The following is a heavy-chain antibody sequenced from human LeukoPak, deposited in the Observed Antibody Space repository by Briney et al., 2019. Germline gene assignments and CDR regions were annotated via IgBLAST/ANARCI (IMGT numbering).Heavy chain of an antibody. J-gene: IGHJ3*01. V-gene: IGHV4-4*07. CDR1: GDSISNYY. CDR3: ARNVLRYFDWGLDVLDF. CDR2: IYTSGST. D-gene: IGHD3-9*01. Sequence: PSETLSLTCTVSGDSISNYYWSWIRQPAGKGLEWIGRIYTSGSTNYNPSLKSRVTMSVDTSKNQFSLKLRSATAADTALYFCARNVLRYFDWGLDVLDFWGQGIMVTVSS.